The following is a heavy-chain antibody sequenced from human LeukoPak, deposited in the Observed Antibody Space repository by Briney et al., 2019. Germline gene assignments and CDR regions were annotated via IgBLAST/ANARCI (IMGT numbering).Heavy chain of an antibody. D-gene: IGHD2-2*01. J-gene: IGHJ6*03. CDR3: ARVVVPAYYYYMDV. CDR2: IIPIFGTA. CDR1: GGTFSSYA. Sequence: SVKVSCKAPGGTFSSYAISWVRQAPGQGLEWMGGIIPIFGTANYAQKFQGRVTITADESTSTAYMELSSLRSEDTAVYYCARVVVPAYYYYMDVWGKGTTVTVSS. V-gene: IGHV1-69*01.